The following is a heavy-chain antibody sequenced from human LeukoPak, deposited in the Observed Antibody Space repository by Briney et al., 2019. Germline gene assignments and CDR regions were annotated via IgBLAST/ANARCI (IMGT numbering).Heavy chain of an antibody. CDR2: IYSGGST. Sequence: PGGSLRLSCAASGITVSSNYMSWVRQAPGMGLEWVSVIYSGGSTDYVDSVKGRFTISRDNSKNTLYLQMNSLRVEDTAVYYCARDKIRYSSGHDAFDIWGQGTMVTVSS. CDR1: GITVSSNY. CDR3: ARDKIRYSSGHDAFDI. V-gene: IGHV3-66*01. J-gene: IGHJ3*02. D-gene: IGHD6-19*01.